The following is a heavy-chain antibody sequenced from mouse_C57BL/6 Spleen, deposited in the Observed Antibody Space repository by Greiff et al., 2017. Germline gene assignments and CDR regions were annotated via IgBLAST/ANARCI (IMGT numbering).Heavy chain of an antibody. V-gene: IGHV1-75*01. J-gene: IGHJ1*03. CDR2: IFPGSGSS. D-gene: IGHD1-1*01. CDR1: GYTFTDYY. Sequence: VQLQQSGPELVKPGASVKISCKASGYTFTDYYINWVKQRPGQGLEWIGWIFPGSGSSYYNEKFKGKATPTVDKSSSTAYMLLSSLTTEDSAVYFCARSEDYGSSYWYVDVWGTGTTVTVSS. CDR3: ARSEDYGSSYWYVDV.